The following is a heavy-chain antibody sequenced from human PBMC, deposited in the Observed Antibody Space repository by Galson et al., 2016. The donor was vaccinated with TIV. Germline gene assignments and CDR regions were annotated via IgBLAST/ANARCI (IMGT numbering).Heavy chain of an antibody. CDR3: ARPTVPVAMLRTFHI. Sequence: SVKVSCKASGGSFSSYSFNWVRQAPGQGLEWVGRFVPMLRLTNYAERFQGRVTITADKSTNTVYMELSSLRSEDTAVYYCARPTVPVAMLRTFHIWGQGTMVTVSS. D-gene: IGHD2-2*01. V-gene: IGHV1-69*02. CDR2: FVPMLRLT. J-gene: IGHJ3*02. CDR1: GGSFSSYS.